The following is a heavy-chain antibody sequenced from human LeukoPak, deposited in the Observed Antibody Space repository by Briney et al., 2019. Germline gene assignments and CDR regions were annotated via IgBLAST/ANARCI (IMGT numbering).Heavy chain of an antibody. CDR2: IYSGGST. D-gene: IGHD3-3*01. CDR3: ARDGDFWSGYYIY. Sequence: GRSLRLSCAASRFTVSSNYMSWVRQAPGKGLEWVSVIYSGGSTYYADSVKGRFTISRDNSKNTLYLQMNSLRAEDTAVYYCARDGDFWSGYYIYWGQGTLVTVSS. J-gene: IGHJ4*02. CDR1: RFTVSSNY. V-gene: IGHV3-53*01.